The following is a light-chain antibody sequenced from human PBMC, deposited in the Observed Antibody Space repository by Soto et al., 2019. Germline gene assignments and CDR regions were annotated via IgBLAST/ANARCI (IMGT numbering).Light chain of an antibody. Sequence: DIQMTQSPSTLSGSVGDRVTITCRASQTLSSWLAWYQQKPGKAPKLLIYKASTLKSGVPSRFSGSGSGTELTLTISSLQPDDFATYYCQHYNSYSEAFGQGTKVDIK. J-gene: IGKJ1*01. V-gene: IGKV1-5*03. CDR2: KAS. CDR3: QHYNSYSEA. CDR1: QTLSSW.